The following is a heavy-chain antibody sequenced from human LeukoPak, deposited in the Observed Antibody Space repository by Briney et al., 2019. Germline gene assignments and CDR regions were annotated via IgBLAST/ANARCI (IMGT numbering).Heavy chain of an antibody. Sequence: SVKVPCKASGGTFSSYAISWVRQAPGQGLEWMGGIIPIFGTANYAQKFQGRVTITADESTSTAYMELSSLRSEDTAVYYCASQGGHDILTGAGGYWGQGTLVTVSS. D-gene: IGHD3-9*01. CDR3: ASQGGHDILTGAGGY. J-gene: IGHJ4*02. V-gene: IGHV1-69*01. CDR2: IIPIFGTA. CDR1: GGTFSSYA.